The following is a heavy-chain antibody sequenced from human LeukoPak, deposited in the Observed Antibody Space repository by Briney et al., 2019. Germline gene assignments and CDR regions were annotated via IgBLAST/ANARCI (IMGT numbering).Heavy chain of an antibody. CDR1: GFTFSSFW. D-gene: IGHD2-2*01. CDR3: ARGRLLCSSTSCYPRYSTTGWFDP. CDR2: INHSGST. V-gene: IGHV4-34*01. J-gene: IGHJ5*02. Sequence: PGGSLRLSCTASGFTFSSFWMSGVRQAPGKVLEWIGEINHSGSTNYNPSLKSRVTISVDTSKHQFSLKLSSVTAADTAVYYCARGRLLCSSTSCYPRYSTTGWFDPWGQGTLVTVSS.